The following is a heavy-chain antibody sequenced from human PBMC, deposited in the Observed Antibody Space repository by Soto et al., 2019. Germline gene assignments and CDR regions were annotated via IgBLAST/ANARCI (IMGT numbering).Heavy chain of an antibody. CDR1: GGSISSFY. V-gene: IGHV4-59*08. D-gene: IGHD6-13*01. J-gene: IGHJ4*02. Sequence: PSETLSLTCTVSGGSISSFYWSWIRQPPGKGLEWIGHIYYSGSTKYNPSLESRVTISVDTSKNQFSLKLSSVTAADTAVYYCARHGPDSSSWSSFDYWGQGTLVTVSS. CDR3: ARHGPDSSSWSSFDY. CDR2: IYYSGST.